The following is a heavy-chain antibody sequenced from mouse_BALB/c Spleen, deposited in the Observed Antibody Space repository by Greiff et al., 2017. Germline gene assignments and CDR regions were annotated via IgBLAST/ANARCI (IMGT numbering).Heavy chain of an antibody. V-gene: IGHV3-2*02. CDR2: ISYSGST. CDR1: GYSITSDYA. Sequence: EVQRVESGPGLVKPSQSLSLTCTVTGYSITSDYAWNWIRQFPGNKLEWMGYISYSGSTSYNPSLKSRISITRDTSKNQFFLQLNSLTTEDTATYYCARYGTGFAYWGQGTLVTVSA. J-gene: IGHJ3*01. D-gene: IGHD3-3*01. CDR3: ARYGTGFAY.